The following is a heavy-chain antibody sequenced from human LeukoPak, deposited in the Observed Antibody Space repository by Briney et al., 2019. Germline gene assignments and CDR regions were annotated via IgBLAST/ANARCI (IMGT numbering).Heavy chain of an antibody. CDR1: GFTVSSNY. J-gene: IGHJ4*02. CDR3: VRDLNS. Sequence: GGSLRLSCAASGFTVSSNYMSWVRQAPGKGLEWVSAINVVGNTYYADSVMGRFTISRDNSKNTLYLQMNSLTVEDTALYFCVRDLNSWGQGTLVTVSS. V-gene: IGHV3-66*01. CDR2: INVVGNT.